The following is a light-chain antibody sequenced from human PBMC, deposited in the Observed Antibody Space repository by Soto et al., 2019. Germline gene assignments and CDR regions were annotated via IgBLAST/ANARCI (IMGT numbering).Light chain of an antibody. CDR2: DDS. Sequence: SYVLTQPPSVSVAPGQTARITCGGNNIGSNSVHWYQQRPGQAPVLVLYDDSNRPSGIPERFSGSNSGSTATLTISSGEAGDEADYFCQVWDISSDQYLFGTGTKLTVL. CDR3: QVWDISSDQYL. J-gene: IGLJ1*01. CDR1: NIGSNS. V-gene: IGLV3-21*02.